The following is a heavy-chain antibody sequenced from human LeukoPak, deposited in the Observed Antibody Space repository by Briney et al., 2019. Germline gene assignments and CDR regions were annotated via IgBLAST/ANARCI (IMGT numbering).Heavy chain of an antibody. V-gene: IGHV3-48*01. Sequence: PGGSLRLSCGASKFTFSSYVMNWVRQAPGKGLEWVSSIRSSSSTIYYADSVKGRFTISRDNAKNSLYLQMNSLRAEDTAVYYCAKGQLGLIDYWGQGTLVTVSS. CDR2: IRSSSSTI. CDR1: KFTFSSYV. CDR3: AKGQLGLIDY. J-gene: IGHJ4*02. D-gene: IGHD7-27*01.